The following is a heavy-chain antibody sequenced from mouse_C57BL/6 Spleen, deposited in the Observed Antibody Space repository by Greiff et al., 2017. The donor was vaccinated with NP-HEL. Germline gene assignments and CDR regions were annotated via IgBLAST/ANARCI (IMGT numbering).Heavy chain of an antibody. D-gene: IGHD2-1*01. Sequence: VQLQQSGPELVKPGASVKISCKASGYTFTDYYMNWVKQSHGKSLEWIGDINPNNGGTSYNQKFKGKATLTVDKSSSTAYMELRSLTSEDSAVYYCARSLYYVGFAYWGQGTLVTVSA. CDR3: ARSLYYVGFAY. V-gene: IGHV1-26*01. CDR1: GYTFTDYY. J-gene: IGHJ3*01. CDR2: INPNNGGT.